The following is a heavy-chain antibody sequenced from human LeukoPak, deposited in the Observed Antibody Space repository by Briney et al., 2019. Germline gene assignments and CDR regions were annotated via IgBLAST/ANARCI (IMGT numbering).Heavy chain of an antibody. D-gene: IGHD4-17*01. CDR1: GFTFTNYA. J-gene: IGHJ3*01. Sequence: GGSLRLSCAASGFTFTNYAVMWVRQAPGQGLEWVSAITSGGAPRYADSVKGRFTISRDNSKNTLYLQMNSLTAEDTAQYFCASGPNGDYIGAFEFWGQGAGVTVSS. V-gene: IGHV3-23*01. CDR2: ITSGGAP. CDR3: ASGPNGDYIGAFEF.